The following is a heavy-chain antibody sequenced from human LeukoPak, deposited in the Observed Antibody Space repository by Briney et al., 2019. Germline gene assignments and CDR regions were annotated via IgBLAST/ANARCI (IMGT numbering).Heavy chain of an antibody. J-gene: IGHJ3*02. CDR1: GGSISSSSYY. D-gene: IGHD2-15*01. CDR3: ARGVVVAAKDAFDI. Sequence: PSETLSLTCTVSGGSISSSSYYWGWIRQPPGKGLEWIGSIYYSGSTYYNPSLKSRVTISVDTSENQFSLKLSSVTAADTAAYYCARGVVVAAKDAFDIWGQGTMVTISS. V-gene: IGHV4-39*01. CDR2: IYYSGST.